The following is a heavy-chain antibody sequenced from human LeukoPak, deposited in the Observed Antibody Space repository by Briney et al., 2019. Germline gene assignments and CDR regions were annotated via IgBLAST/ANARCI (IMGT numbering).Heavy chain of an antibody. V-gene: IGHV3-11*01. CDR3: ARVNRRYYYDSSGYWGLDY. CDR2: ISSSGSTI. D-gene: IGHD3-22*01. Sequence: GGSLRLSCAASGFTFSDYYMSWIRQAPGKGLEWVSYISSSGSTIYYADSVKGRFTISRDNAKNSLYLQMNSLRAEDTAVYYCARVNRRYYYDSSGYWGLDYWGQGTLVTVSS. CDR1: GFTFSDYY. J-gene: IGHJ4*02.